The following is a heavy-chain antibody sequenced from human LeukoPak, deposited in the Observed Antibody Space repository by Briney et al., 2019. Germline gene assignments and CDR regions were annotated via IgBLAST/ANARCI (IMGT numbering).Heavy chain of an antibody. CDR1: GGSISSSSYY. V-gene: IGHV4-39*01. Sequence: PSETLSLTCTVSGGSISSSSYYWGWIRQPPGQGLEWIGSIYYSGSTYYNPSVKSPVTISVDPSKIQFSLMLSSVTAADTAVYYCARRVKQWQSFDYWGQGTLVTVSS. D-gene: IGHD6-19*01. J-gene: IGHJ4*02. CDR2: IYYSGST. CDR3: ARRVKQWQSFDY.